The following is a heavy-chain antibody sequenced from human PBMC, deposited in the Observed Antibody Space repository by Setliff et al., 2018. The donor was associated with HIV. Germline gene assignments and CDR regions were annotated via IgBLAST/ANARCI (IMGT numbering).Heavy chain of an antibody. Sequence: SETLSLTCAVDGGSFSGYYWSWIRQPPGKGLEWIGEINHSGSTNYNPSLKSRVTISVDTSKNQFSLKLTSVTAADTAVYYFARGRLYGVVDYWGQGTLVTVSS. CDR2: INHSGST. CDR3: ARGRLYGVVDY. D-gene: IGHD3-10*01. J-gene: IGHJ4*02. V-gene: IGHV4-34*01. CDR1: GGSFSGYY.